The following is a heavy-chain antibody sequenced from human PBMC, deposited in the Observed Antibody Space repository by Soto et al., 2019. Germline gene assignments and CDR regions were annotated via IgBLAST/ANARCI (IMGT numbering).Heavy chain of an antibody. CDR1: GGSISSYY. D-gene: IGHD3-10*01. CDR2: IYYSGST. Sequence: PSETLSLTCTVSGGSISSYYWSWIRQPPGKGLEWIGYIYYSGSTNYNPSLKSRVTISVDTSKNQFSLKLSSVTAADTAVYYCARAPLGCVDYWGQGTLVTVSS. CDR3: ARAPLGCVDY. V-gene: IGHV4-59*01. J-gene: IGHJ4*02.